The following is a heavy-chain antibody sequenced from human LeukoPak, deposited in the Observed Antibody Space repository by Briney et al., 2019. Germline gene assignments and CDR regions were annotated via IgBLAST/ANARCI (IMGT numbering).Heavy chain of an antibody. J-gene: IGHJ4*02. CDR2: TYYRSKWYT. CDR3: ARLGSGSNY. D-gene: IGHD3-10*01. V-gene: IGHV6-1*01. Sequence: SQTLPLTCAISGDSVSSNSAAWIWIRQSPSRGLEWLGRTYYRSKWYTEYAVSVKSRITINPDTSKNQFSLQLSSVNPEDTAVYYCARLGSGSNYWGQGTLVTVSS. CDR1: GDSVSSNSAA.